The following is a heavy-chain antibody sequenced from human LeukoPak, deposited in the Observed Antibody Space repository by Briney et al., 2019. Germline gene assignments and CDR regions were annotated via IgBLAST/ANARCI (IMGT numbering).Heavy chain of an antibody. J-gene: IGHJ4*02. V-gene: IGHV3-15*01. CDR1: GFTFRNTW. D-gene: IGHD3-10*01. CDR3: TTDLGLTMIRGVIVN. CDR2: IKSKGDGETT. Sequence: GGSLRLSCAASGFTFRNTWMTWLRQAPGKGLEWVGRIKSKGDGETTDSAAPVKGRFTLSRDDSKATLYLQMNYLEAEDTAVYYCTTDLGLTMIRGVIVNWGQGALVTVSS.